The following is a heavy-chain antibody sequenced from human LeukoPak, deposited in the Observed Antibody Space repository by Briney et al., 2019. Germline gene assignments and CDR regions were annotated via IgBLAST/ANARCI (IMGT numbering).Heavy chain of an antibody. J-gene: IGHJ4*02. V-gene: IGHV1-46*01. CDR2: INPAGGST. CDR3: ARYNGDLTGGFDY. D-gene: IGHD4-17*01. CDR1: GYTFTNYY. Sequence: ASVKLSCKSSGYTFTNYYIHWVRQAPGQGIEWMGIINPAGGSTGYAQKFRGRVTMTRDTSTSTVYMELSSLRSEDTAVYYCARYNGDLTGGFDYWGQGSLVTVSS.